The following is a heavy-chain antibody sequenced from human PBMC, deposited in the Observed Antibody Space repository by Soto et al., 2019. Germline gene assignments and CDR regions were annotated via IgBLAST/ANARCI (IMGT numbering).Heavy chain of an antibody. J-gene: IGHJ4*02. CDR2: ISAYNGNT. V-gene: IGHV1-18*01. D-gene: IGHD3-22*01. CDR3: ARAGVDPDSSGYYHNFDY. Sequence: ASVKVSCKASGYTFTSYGISWVRQAPGQGLEWMGWISAYNGNTNYAQKLQGRVTMTTDTSASTAYMELRSLRSDDTAVYYCARAGVDPDSSGYYHNFDYWRQXSLVTVSS. CDR1: GYTFTSYG.